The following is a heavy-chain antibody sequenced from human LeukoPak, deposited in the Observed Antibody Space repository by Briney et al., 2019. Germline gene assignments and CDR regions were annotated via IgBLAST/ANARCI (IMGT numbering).Heavy chain of an antibody. V-gene: IGHV3-30*03. Sequence: GGSLRLSCAASGFTFSSYGMHWVRQAPGKGLEWVAVISYDGSNKYYADSVKGRFTISRDNSKNTLYLQMNSLRAEDTAVYYCARDQIVATIPDYWGQGTLVTVSS. D-gene: IGHD5-12*01. CDR2: ISYDGSNK. J-gene: IGHJ4*02. CDR1: GFTFSSYG. CDR3: ARDQIVATIPDY.